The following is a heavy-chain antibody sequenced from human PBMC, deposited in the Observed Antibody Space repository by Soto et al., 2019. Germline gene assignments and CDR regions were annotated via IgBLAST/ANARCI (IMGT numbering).Heavy chain of an antibody. CDR2: SSAGNGTT. CDR3: ARGAWNSYFGMDV. Sequence: QVQLVQSGAEVKKPGASVKVSCQTSGYNFNSHAIHWVRQAPGQRPEWMGWSSAGNGTTVYSQALQGRVTISRDMPATTAYMELTSLTSGDTAVYYCARGAWNSYFGMDVWGQGTTVIVSS. CDR1: GYNFNSHA. D-gene: IGHD1-1*01. V-gene: IGHV1-3*02. J-gene: IGHJ6*02.